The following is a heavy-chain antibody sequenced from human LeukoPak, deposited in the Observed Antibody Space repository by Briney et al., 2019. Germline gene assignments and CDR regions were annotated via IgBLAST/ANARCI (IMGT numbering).Heavy chain of an antibody. D-gene: IGHD1-7*01. J-gene: IGHJ4*02. V-gene: IGHV1-18*01. CDR2: ISAYNGNT. Sequence: GASVKVSCKASGYIFTTYGISWVRQAPGQGLEWMGWISAYNGNTNIAQTFQGRVTVTTDTSTSTAYMELRSLRSDDTAVYYCARDRGRTVELPRLDYWGQGTLVTVSS. CDR3: ARDRGRTVELPRLDY. CDR1: GYIFTTYG.